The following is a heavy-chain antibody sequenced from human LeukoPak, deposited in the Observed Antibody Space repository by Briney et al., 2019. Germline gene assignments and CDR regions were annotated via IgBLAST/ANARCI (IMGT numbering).Heavy chain of an antibody. V-gene: IGHV5-51*01. CDR2: IYPGDSDT. J-gene: IGHJ5*02. CDR1: GYSFTSYW. Sequence: GESLKISCMGSGYSFTSYWIGWVRQMPGKGLEWMGIIYPGDSDTRYSPSFQGQVTISADKSISTAYLQWSSLKASDTAMYYCARREYSGYDLNWFDPWGQGTLVTVSS. D-gene: IGHD5-12*01. CDR3: ARREYSGYDLNWFDP.